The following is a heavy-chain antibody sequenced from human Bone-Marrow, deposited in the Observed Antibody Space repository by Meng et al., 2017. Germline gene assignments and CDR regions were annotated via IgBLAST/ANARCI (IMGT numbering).Heavy chain of an antibody. D-gene: IGHD2-2*01. CDR1: GFTFDDYA. CDR3: AKSQGYCSSTSCHDAFDI. V-gene: IGHV3-9*01. J-gene: IGHJ3*02. Sequence: SPKISCAASGFTFDDYAMHWVRQAPGKGLEWVSGISWNSGSIGYADSVKGRFTISRDNAKNSLYLQMNSLRAEDTALYYCAKSQGYCSSTSCHDAFDIWGQGTMVTVSS. CDR2: ISWNSGSI.